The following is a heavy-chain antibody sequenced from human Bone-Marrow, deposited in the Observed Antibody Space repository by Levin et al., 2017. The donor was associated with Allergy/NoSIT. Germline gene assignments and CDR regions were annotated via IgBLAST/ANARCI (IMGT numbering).Heavy chain of an antibody. J-gene: IGHJ6*03. D-gene: IGHD2-21*02. CDR1: GGSFGGYF. CDR2: INHSGST. V-gene: IGHV4-34*01. Sequence: GSLRLSCAVSGGSFGGYFWTWIRQTPGKGLEWIGEINHSGSTTYNPSLKSRVTMSVDTSKKQFSLNLTSVTAADTAVYYCARGDDSPARFYMDVWGKGTTVTVSS. CDR3: ARGDDSPARFYMDV.